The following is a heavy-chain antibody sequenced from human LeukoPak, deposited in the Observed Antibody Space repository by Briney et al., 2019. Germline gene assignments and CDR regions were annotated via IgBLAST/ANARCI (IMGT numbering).Heavy chain of an antibody. CDR2: ISGTGGRT. CDR1: GFTFNTYA. V-gene: IGHV3-23*01. Sequence: GGSLRLSCAASGFTFNTYAMNWVRQAPGKGLDWVSGISGTGGRTYYADSVKGRFTISRDNAKNTLYLQRRSLRVEDTAVYYCANGYTSTYYNALDIRGQGTMVTVSS. J-gene: IGHJ3*02. D-gene: IGHD3-16*02. CDR3: ANGYTSTYYNALDI.